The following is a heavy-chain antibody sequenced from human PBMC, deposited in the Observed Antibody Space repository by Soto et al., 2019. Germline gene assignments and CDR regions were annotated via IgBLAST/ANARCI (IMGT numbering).Heavy chain of an antibody. J-gene: IGHJ4*02. CDR3: ARVGYYDSSGYYGYYFDY. D-gene: IGHD3-22*01. V-gene: IGHV1-69*13. CDR2: IIPIFGTA. CDR1: GSTFSSYA. Sequence: SVKVSCKASGSTFSSYAISWVRQAPGQGLEWMGGIIPIFGTANYAQKFQGRVTITADESTSTAYMELSSLRSEDTAVYYCARVGYYDSSGYYGYYFDYWGQGTLVTVSS.